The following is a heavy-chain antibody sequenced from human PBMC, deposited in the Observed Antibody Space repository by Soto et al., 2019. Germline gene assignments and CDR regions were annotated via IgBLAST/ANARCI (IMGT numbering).Heavy chain of an antibody. Sequence: PSETLSLTCTVSGGSISSGDYYWSWIRQPPGKGLEWIGYIYYSGSTYYNPSLKSRVTISVDTSKNQFSLKLSSVTAADTAVYYCARDPRYDFWSGPFFWGQGILVTV. CDR2: IYYSGST. CDR1: GGSISSGDYY. V-gene: IGHV4-30-4*01. J-gene: IGHJ4*02. D-gene: IGHD3-3*01. CDR3: ARDPRYDFWSGPFF.